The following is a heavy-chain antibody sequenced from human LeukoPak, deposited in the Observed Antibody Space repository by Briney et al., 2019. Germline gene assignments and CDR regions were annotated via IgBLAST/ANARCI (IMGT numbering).Heavy chain of an antibody. CDR2: INNNNSTR. V-gene: IGHV3-48*01. D-gene: IGHD5-24*01. Sequence: GGSLTLSCTASGFSFSRYDMNWVRHAPGKGLEWLSYINNNNSTRDHADSVRGRFTTSRDNAKNSLYLQMSSLRAEETAVYYCAREGDADAEGGFDSWGQGTLVTVSS. CDR3: AREGDADAEGGFDS. J-gene: IGHJ4*02. CDR1: GFSFSRYD.